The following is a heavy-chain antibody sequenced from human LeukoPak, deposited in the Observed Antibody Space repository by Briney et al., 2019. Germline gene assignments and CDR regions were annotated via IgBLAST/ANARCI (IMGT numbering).Heavy chain of an antibody. CDR1: GGSISSGGYS. D-gene: IGHD3-22*01. V-gene: IGHV4-30-2*01. CDR2: IYHSGST. Sequence: SQTLSLTCAVSGGSISSGGYSWSWIRQPPGKGLEWIGYIYHSGSTYYNPSLKSRVTISVDRSKNQFSLKLSSVTAADTAAYYCARGALYYDSSGYYYRDAFDIWGQGTMVTVSS. CDR3: ARGALYYDSSGYYYRDAFDI. J-gene: IGHJ3*02.